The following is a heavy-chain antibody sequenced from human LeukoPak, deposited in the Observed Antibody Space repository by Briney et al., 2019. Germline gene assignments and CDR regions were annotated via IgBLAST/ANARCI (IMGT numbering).Heavy chain of an antibody. J-gene: IGHJ4*02. V-gene: IGHV4-30-4*01. Sequence: SQTLSLTCTVSGGSISSVDYYWSWIRQPPGKGLEWIGYIYYSGSTYYNPSLKSRVTISVDTSKNQFSLKLSSVTAADTAVYYCAREGAAAGEFDYWGQGTLVTVSS. CDR1: GGSISSVDYY. CDR2: IYYSGST. CDR3: AREGAAAGEFDY. D-gene: IGHD6-13*01.